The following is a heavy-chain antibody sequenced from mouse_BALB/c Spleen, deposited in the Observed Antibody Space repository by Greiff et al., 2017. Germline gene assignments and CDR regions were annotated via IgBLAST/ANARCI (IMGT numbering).Heavy chain of an antibody. D-gene: IGHD2-14*01. CDR2: IWSGGST. Sequence: VQLQESGPGLVQPSQSLSITCTVSGFSLTSYGVHWVRQSPGKGLEWLGVIWSGGSTDYNAAFISRLSISKDNSKSQVFFKMNSLQADDTAIYYCARNFHRYDVAWFAYWGQGTLVTVYA. V-gene: IGHV2-4-1*01. CDR1: GFSLTSYG. CDR3: ARNFHRYDVAWFAY. J-gene: IGHJ3*01.